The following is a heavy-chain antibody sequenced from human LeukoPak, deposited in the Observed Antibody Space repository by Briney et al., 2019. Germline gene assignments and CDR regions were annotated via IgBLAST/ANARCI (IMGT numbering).Heavy chain of an antibody. CDR3: ARGVRSSGWYK. CDR2: INHSGST. CDR1: GGSISNYF. Sequence: PSETLSLTCTVSGGSISNYFWSWIRQPAGKGLEWIGEINHSGSTNYNPSLKSRVTISVDTSKNQFSLKLSSVTAADTAVYYCARGVRSSGWYKWGQGTLVTVSS. V-gene: IGHV4-34*01. D-gene: IGHD6-19*01. J-gene: IGHJ4*02.